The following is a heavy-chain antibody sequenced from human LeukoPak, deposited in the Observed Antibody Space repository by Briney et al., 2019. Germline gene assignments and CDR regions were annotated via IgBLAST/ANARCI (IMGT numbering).Heavy chain of an antibody. CDR3: ARDNWVDC. V-gene: IGHV3-48*04. Sequence: SGGSLRLSCAASGLTFSKYSMTWVRQAPGKGLEWVSFIDTSGTTMYYTDSVKGRFTISRDNAKNSLYLQMNSLKVEDTAIYYCARDNWVDCWGQGTLVTVSS. CDR1: GLTFSKYS. J-gene: IGHJ5*01. CDR2: IDTSGTTM.